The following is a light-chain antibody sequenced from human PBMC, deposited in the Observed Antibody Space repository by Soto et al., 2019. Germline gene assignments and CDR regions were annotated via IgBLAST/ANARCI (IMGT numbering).Light chain of an antibody. V-gene: IGLV2-8*01. Sequence: QSALTQPPSASGSPGQSVTISCTGSSSDVGGYNSVSWYQQRPGKAPKLMTYEVTKRPSGVPDRFSGSKSGNTASLTVSGLQAEDEADYYCCSYAGDNYVVFGGGTKLTVL. CDR1: SSDVGGYNS. CDR2: EVT. J-gene: IGLJ2*01. CDR3: CSYAGDNYVV.